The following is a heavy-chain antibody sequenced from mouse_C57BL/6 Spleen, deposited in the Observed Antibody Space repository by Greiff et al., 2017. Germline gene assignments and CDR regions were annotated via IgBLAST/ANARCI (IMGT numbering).Heavy chain of an antibody. V-gene: IGHV1-72*01. D-gene: IGHD2-4*01. Sequence: QVQLKQPGAELVKPGASVKLSCKASGYTFTSYWMHWVKQRPGRGLEWIGRIDPNSGGTKYNEKFKSKATLTVDKPSSTAYMQLSSLTSEDSAVYHCAREGDYDDYYAMDYWGQGTSVTVSS. CDR3: AREGDYDDYYAMDY. CDR2: IDPNSGGT. CDR1: GYTFTSYW. J-gene: IGHJ4*01.